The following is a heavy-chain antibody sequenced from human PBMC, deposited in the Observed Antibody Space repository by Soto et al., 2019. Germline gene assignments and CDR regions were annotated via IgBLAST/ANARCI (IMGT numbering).Heavy chain of an antibody. CDR1: GYTFTGYY. CDR3: ASQDYGGSLEAFDI. V-gene: IGHV1-2*02. CDR2: INPNSGGT. D-gene: IGHD4-17*01. J-gene: IGHJ3*02. Sequence: SSVKVSCKASGYTFTGYYMHWVRQAPGQGLEWMGWINPNSGGTNYAQKFQARVTMTRDTSISTAYMELSRLRSDDTAVYYCASQDYGGSLEAFDIWGHGTMVTVSS.